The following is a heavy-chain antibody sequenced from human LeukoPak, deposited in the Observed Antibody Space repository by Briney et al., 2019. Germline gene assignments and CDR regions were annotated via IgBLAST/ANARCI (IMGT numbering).Heavy chain of an antibody. Sequence: GASVKVSCKASAYTFTGYYMHWLRQAPGQGIEWMGWIHPGRGDTNIAQRFQGRVSLTRDMSISTAYMELSRLTSDDTAVYYCARDHNWGPDYWGQGTLVSVSS. CDR1: AYTFTGYY. D-gene: IGHD7-27*01. J-gene: IGHJ4*02. CDR3: ARDHNWGPDY. V-gene: IGHV1-2*02. CDR2: IHPGRGDT.